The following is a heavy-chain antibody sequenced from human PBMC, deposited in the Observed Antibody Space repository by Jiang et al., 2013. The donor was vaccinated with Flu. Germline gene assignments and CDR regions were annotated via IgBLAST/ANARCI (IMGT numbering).Heavy chain of an antibody. V-gene: IGHV3-30-3*01. CDR1: GFTFSSYG. CDR2: ISDDGSEK. J-gene: IGHJ4*02. D-gene: IGHD6-19*01. Sequence: QLVESGGGVVQPGRSLRLSCAASGFTFSSYGMHWVRQAPGKGLEWAAYISDDGSEKSHAAAVKGRFTVSRDKSKNILYLQMNSLQREDTAVYYCARVWLSYFFDHWGQGVLVTVSS. CDR3: ARVWLSYFFDH.